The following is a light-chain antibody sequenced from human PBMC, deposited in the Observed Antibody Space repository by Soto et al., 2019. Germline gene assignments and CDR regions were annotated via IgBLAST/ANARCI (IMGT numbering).Light chain of an antibody. Sequence: QSALIQPASVSGSPGQSITISCTGTSSDVGGSKYVSWYQHHPHRAPKLLIYEVSYRPSGVSNRFSGSKSGNTASLTISGIQAEDEADYYCSSYAGSSNVFGTGTKVTVL. CDR1: SSDVGGSKY. J-gene: IGLJ1*01. V-gene: IGLV2-14*01. CDR2: EVS. CDR3: SSYAGSSNV.